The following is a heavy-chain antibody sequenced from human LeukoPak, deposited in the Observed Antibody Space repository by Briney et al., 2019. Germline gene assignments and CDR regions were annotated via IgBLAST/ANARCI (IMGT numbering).Heavy chain of an antibody. V-gene: IGHV4-34*01. J-gene: IGHJ6*03. CDR2: INHSGST. Sequence: SETLSLTCAVYGGSFSGYYWSWIRQPPGKGLEWIGEINHSGSTNYNPSLKSRVTISVDTSKNQFSLKLSSVTAADTAVYYCARENPGDYYMDVWGKGTTVTVSS. CDR3: ARENPGDYYMDV. CDR1: GGSFSGYY.